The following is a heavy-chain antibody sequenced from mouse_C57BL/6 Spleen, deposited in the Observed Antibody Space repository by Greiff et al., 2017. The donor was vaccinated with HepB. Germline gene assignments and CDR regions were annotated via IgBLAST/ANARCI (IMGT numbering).Heavy chain of an antibody. V-gene: IGHV1-19*01. Sequence: EVQLQQSGPVLVKPGASVKMSCKASGYTFTDYYMNWVKQSHGKSLEWIGVINPYNGGTSYNQKFKGKATLTVDKYSSTAYMELNSLTSEDSAVYYCARTRGEIYYDYDDAMDYWGQGTSVTVSS. CDR3: ARTRGEIYYDYDDAMDY. CDR2: INPYNGGT. CDR1: GYTFTDYY. D-gene: IGHD2-4*01. J-gene: IGHJ4*01.